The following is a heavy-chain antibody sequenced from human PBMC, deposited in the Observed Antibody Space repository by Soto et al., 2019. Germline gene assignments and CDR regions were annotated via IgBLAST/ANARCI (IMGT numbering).Heavy chain of an antibody. V-gene: IGHV4-59*01. CDR3: ARGGGVYYFDY. D-gene: IGHD2-8*02. Sequence: SETLSLTCTVSGGSISSYYWSWIRQPPGKGLEWIGYIYYSGITDYNPSLKSRVTISVDTSKSQLSLKLSSVTAADTAVYYCARGGGVYYFDYWGQGTLVTVS. CDR2: IYYSGIT. CDR1: GGSISSYY. J-gene: IGHJ4*02.